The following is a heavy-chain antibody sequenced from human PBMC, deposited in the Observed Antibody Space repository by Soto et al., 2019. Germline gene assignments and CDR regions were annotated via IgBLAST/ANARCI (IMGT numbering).Heavy chain of an antibody. CDR3: ARDEASIAARRHYYYGMDV. Sequence: GLCCAASGFTVSSNYMSWVRQAPGKGLEWVSVIYSGGSTYYADSVKGRFTISRDNSKNTLYLQMNSLRAEDTAVYYCARDEASIAARRHYYYGMDVWGQGTTVTVSS. D-gene: IGHD6-6*01. CDR2: IYSGGST. V-gene: IGHV3-53*01. CDR1: GFTVSSNY. J-gene: IGHJ6*02.